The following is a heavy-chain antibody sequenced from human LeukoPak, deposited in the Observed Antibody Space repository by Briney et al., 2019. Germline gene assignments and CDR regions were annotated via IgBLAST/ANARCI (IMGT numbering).Heavy chain of an antibody. CDR1: GGSIRSGSYY. Sequence: NPSETLSLTRTVSGGSIRSGSYYWSWIRQPAGMGLEWIGRIYTSGSTDYNPSLKSRVTISVDTSKNQFSLNLSSMTAADTAVYYCARATWPLCCFEYWGQGALVTVSS. CDR3: ARATWPLCCFEY. CDR2: IYTSGST. D-gene: IGHD5-12*01. J-gene: IGHJ4*02. V-gene: IGHV4-61*02.